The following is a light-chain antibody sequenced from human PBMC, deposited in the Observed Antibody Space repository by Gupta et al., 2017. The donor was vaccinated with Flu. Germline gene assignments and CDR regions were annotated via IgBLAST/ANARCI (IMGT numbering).Light chain of an antibody. J-gene: IGKJ2*01. CDR2: DAS. V-gene: IGKV3-11*01. CDR1: QDISKF. Sequence: ASQDISKFLAWYQQKPGQGPRLLIYDASRRATGIPARFSGSGSGTDFTLTITSLGPEAFAFYYCQHRSTWPPEYTFGQGTKLEIK. CDR3: QHRSTWPPEYT.